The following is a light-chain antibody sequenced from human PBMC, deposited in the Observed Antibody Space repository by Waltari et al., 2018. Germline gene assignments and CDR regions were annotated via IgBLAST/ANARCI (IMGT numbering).Light chain of an antibody. V-gene: IGKV3-15*01. CDR3: QQYNDWPPLT. Sequence: CRASQRGRRFVAWYQQKPGQAPRLLISGASTRATGIPARFSGSGSGTEFTLTISSLQSEDFAIYYCQQYNDWPPLTFGGGTKLEIK. CDR2: GAS. CDR1: QRGRRF. J-gene: IGKJ4*01.